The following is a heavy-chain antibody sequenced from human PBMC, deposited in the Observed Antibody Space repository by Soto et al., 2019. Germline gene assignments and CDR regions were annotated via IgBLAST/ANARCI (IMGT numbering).Heavy chain of an antibody. Sequence: PSETLSLTCAVSGGSISSSNWWSLVRQPPGKGLEWIGEIYHSGSTNYNPSLKSRVTISVDRSKNQFSLKLSSVTAADTAVYYCANSNYDNPIPLYFWGQGTLVTVSS. CDR1: GGSISSSNW. CDR2: IYHSGST. D-gene: IGHD3-22*01. CDR3: ANSNYDNPIPLYF. V-gene: IGHV4-4*02. J-gene: IGHJ4*02.